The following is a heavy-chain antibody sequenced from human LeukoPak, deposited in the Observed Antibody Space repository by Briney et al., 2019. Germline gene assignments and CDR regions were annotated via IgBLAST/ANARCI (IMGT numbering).Heavy chain of an antibody. J-gene: IGHJ4*02. D-gene: IGHD5-12*01. CDR2: ISESGGGSYSGGGT. Sequence: PGGSLRLSCAASGFTFSSYAMTWVRQAPGKGLEWVSTISESGGGSYSGGGTYYGDSVKGRFTISRDNSKNTLYLQMNSLRAEDTAAYYCAKGINSDYDYPADYWGQGTLVTVSS. CDR1: GFTFSSYA. CDR3: AKGINSDYDYPADY. V-gene: IGHV3-23*01.